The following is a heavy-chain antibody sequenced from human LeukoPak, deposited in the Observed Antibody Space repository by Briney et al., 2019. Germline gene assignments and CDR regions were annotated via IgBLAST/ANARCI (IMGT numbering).Heavy chain of an antibody. V-gene: IGHV3-30-3*01. CDR1: GFTFSSYA. CDR3: ATVTTVVTPHAFDI. D-gene: IGHD4-23*01. Sequence: GGSLRLSCAASGFTFSSYAMHWVRQAPGKGLEWVAVISYDGSNKYYADSVKGRFTISRDNSKNTLYLQMNSLRAEDTAVYYCATVTTVVTPHAFDIWGQGTMVTVSS. J-gene: IGHJ3*02. CDR2: ISYDGSNK.